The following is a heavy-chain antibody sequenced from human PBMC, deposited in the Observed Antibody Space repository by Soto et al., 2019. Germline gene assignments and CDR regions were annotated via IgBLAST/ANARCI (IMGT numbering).Heavy chain of an antibody. CDR3: AKLRWGSDNWFDP. V-gene: IGHV3-23*01. D-gene: IGHD3-10*01. CDR1: GFTFSSYA. J-gene: IGHJ5*02. Sequence: EVQLLESGGGLVQPGGSLRLSCAASGFTFSSYAMSWVRQTPGKGLEWVSAISGSGDNTYYADSVKGRFTISRDNSKNTLYLQMNSLRAEDTAVYYCAKLRWGSDNWFDPWGQGTLVTVSS. CDR2: ISGSGDNT.